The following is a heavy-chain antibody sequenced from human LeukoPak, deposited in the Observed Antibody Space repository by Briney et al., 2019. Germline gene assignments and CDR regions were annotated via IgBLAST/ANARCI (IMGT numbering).Heavy chain of an antibody. Sequence: GGSLRLSCAASGFTFSSYAMSWVRQAPGKGLEWVSAISGSGGSTYYADSVKGRFTISRDNSKNTLYLQMNSLRAEDTAVYYCARDDYGDYVHYWGQGTLVTVSS. CDR1: GFTFSSYA. V-gene: IGHV3-23*01. CDR3: ARDDYGDYVHY. CDR2: ISGSGGST. D-gene: IGHD4-17*01. J-gene: IGHJ4*02.